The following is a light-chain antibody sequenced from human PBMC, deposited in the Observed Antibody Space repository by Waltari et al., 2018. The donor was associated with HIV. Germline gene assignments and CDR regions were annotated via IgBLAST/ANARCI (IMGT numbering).Light chain of an antibody. CDR3: QTWATGIRV. CDR2: LKSDGSH. Sequence: QLVLTQSPSASASLGASVKLTCTLSSGPNSYAIAWHQPQPEKGPRYLMKLKSDGSHKKGDGIPDRFSGSSSGAERYLTISSLQSEDEADYYCQTWATGIRVFGGGTKLTVL. CDR1: SGPNSYA. V-gene: IGLV4-69*01. J-gene: IGLJ3*02.